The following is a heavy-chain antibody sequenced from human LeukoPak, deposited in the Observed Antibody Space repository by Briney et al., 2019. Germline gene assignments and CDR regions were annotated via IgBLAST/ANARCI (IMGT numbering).Heavy chain of an antibody. CDR2: IYYSGST. J-gene: IGHJ4*02. D-gene: IGHD3-3*01. CDR3: ARAGGFFSPFGY. Sequence: KPSETLSLTCTVSGGSISSGGYYWSWIRQHPGKGLERIGYIYYSGSTYYNPSLKSRVTISVDTSKNQFSLKLSSVTAADTAVYYCARAGGFFSPFGYWGQGTLVTVSS. CDR1: GGSISSGGYY. V-gene: IGHV4-31*03.